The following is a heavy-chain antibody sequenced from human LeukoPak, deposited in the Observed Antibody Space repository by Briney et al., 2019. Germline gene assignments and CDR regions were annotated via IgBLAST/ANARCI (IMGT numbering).Heavy chain of an antibody. CDR1: GYTFTGYY. J-gene: IGHJ4*02. V-gene: IGHV1-2*02. CDR3: ARLVRYSWNDGPFDY. Sequence: ASVKVSCKASGYTFTGYYMHWVRQAPGQGLEWMGWINPNSGGTNYAQKFQGRVTMTRDTSITTAYMELSRLRSDDTAVYYCARLVRYSWNDGPFDYWGQGTLVTVSS. D-gene: IGHD1-1*01. CDR2: INPNSGGT.